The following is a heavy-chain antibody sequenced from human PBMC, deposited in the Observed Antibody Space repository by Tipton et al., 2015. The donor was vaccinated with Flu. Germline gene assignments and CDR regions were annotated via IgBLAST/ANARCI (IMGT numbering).Heavy chain of an antibody. D-gene: IGHD6-13*01. CDR3: ARVSSSSSWSQDWYFDL. CDR2: IYYSGST. J-gene: IGHJ2*01. CDR1: GGSISSYY. V-gene: IGHV4-59*01. Sequence: TLSLTCTVSGGSISSYYWCWIRQPPGKGLEWIGYIYYSGSTNYNPSLKSRVTISVDTSKNQFSLKLSSVTAADTAVYYCARVSSSSSWSQDWYFDLWGRGTLVTVSS.